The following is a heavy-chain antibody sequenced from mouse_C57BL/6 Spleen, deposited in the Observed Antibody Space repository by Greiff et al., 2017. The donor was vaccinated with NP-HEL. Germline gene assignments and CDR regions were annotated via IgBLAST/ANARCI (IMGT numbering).Heavy chain of an antibody. Sequence: EVQLQQSGPELVKPGASVKISCKASGYTFTDYYMNWVKQSHGKGLEWIGDINPNNGGTSYNQKFKGKATLTVDKSSSTAYMELRSLTSEDSAVYYCARNQVYYDAMEGWGQGTSVTVSS. CDR2: INPNNGGT. D-gene: IGHD2-1*01. V-gene: IGHV1-26*01. CDR1: GYTFTDYY. CDR3: ARNQVYYDAMEG. J-gene: IGHJ4*01.